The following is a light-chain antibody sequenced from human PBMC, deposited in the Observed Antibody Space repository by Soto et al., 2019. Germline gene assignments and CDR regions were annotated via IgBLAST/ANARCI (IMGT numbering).Light chain of an antibody. J-gene: IGLJ3*02. CDR3: RSYTRRSTWV. CDR2: EVT. CDR1: INDVGGYNS. Sequence: QSVLTQPASVSGSPGQSITISCTGTINDVGGYNSVSWYQQHPGKAPKLIIYEVTHRPSGVSDRFSGSKSGNTASLTISGLHSEDEADYYCRSYTRRSTWVFGGGTKLTVL. V-gene: IGLV2-14*01.